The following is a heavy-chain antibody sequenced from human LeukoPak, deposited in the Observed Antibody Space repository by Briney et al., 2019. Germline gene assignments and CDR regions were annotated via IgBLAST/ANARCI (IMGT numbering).Heavy chain of an antibody. CDR2: INPSGGST. Sequence: GASVKGSCKASRYTFTSYYMHWVRHAPGQELEWMGIINPSGGSTSYAQKFQGRVTMTRDTSTSTVYMELSSLRSEDMAVYYCASQLDNWFDPWGQGTLVTVSS. D-gene: IGHD1-1*01. CDR3: ASQLDNWFDP. J-gene: IGHJ5*02. CDR1: RYTFTSYY. V-gene: IGHV1-46*01.